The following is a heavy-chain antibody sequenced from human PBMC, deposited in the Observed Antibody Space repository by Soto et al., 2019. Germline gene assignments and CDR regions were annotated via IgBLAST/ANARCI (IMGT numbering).Heavy chain of an antibody. Sequence: SETLSLTCTVSGGSISSGGYYWSWIRQHPGKGLEWIGYIYYSGSTYYNPSLKSRVTISVDTSKNQFSLKLSSVTAADTAVYYCARDIPHCSSTSCNWFDPWGQGTLVTVSS. V-gene: IGHV4-31*03. D-gene: IGHD2-2*01. CDR2: IYYSGST. CDR3: ARDIPHCSSTSCNWFDP. CDR1: GGSISSGGYY. J-gene: IGHJ5*02.